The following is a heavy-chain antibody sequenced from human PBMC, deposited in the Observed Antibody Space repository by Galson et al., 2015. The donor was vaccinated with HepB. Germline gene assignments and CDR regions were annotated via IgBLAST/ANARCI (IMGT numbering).Heavy chain of an antibody. D-gene: IGHD2-15*01. CDR3: AFPYCSGGSYYAGYYYGMDV. CDR1: GLIFSSYS. Sequence: SLRLSCAASGLIFSSYSMNWVRQAPGKGLEWVSSISSSSSYIYYADSVKGRFTISRDNAKNSLYLQMNSLRAEDTAVYYCAFPYCSGGSYYAGYYYGMDVWGQGTTVTVSS. V-gene: IGHV3-21*01. CDR2: ISSSSSYI. J-gene: IGHJ6*02.